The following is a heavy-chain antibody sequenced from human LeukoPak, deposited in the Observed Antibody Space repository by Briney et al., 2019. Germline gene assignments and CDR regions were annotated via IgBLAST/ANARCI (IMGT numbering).Heavy chain of an antibody. D-gene: IGHD3-3*01. V-gene: IGHV1-46*01. CDR3: ARDSVPTGTIFGVVIIGNYYYMDV. CDR2: INPSGGST. J-gene: IGHJ6*03. Sequence: ASVKVSCKASGYTFTSYYMHWVRQAPGQGLEWMGIINPSGGSTSYAQKFQGRVTMTRDMSTSTVYMELSSLRSEDTAVYYCARDSVPTGTIFGVVIIGNYYYMDVWGKGTTVTVSS. CDR1: GYTFTSYY.